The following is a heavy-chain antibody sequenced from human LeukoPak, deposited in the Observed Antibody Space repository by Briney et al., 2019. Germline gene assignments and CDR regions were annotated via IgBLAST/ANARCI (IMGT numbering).Heavy chain of an antibody. CDR3: ARDKVSDY. CDR1: GFTFSSYA. D-gene: IGHD1-14*01. V-gene: IGHV3-30-3*01. J-gene: IGHJ4*02. CDR2: ISYDGSNK. Sequence: PGGSLRLSCAASGFTFSSYAMHWVRQAPGKGLEWVAVISYDGSNKYYADSVKGRSTISRDNSKNTLYLQMNSLRAEDTAVYYCARDKVSDYWGQGTLVTVSS.